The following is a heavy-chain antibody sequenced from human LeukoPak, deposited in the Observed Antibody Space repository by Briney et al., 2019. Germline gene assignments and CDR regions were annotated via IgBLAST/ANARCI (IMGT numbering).Heavy chain of an antibody. Sequence: GGSLRLSCAASGFTFSTYAMSWVRQAPGKGLEWVSALSGSGDSTYYADSVKGRFTISRDNSKNTLYVQMNSLRAEDTAVYYCAKPFYSSSWFSFDDWGQGTLVTVSS. CDR3: AKPFYSSSWFSFDD. CDR2: LSGSGDST. D-gene: IGHD6-13*01. CDR1: GFTFSTYA. V-gene: IGHV3-23*01. J-gene: IGHJ4*02.